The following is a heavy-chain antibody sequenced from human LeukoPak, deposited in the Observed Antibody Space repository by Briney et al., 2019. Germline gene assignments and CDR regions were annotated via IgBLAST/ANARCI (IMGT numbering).Heavy chain of an antibody. CDR1: RVNFYILG. D-gene: IGHD6-13*01. V-gene: IGHV3-33*06. CDR2: LWADGNTA. CDR3: VKESAADATFHFDY. Sequence: GGSLRLSCAASRVNFYILGMQGARQVPGNGLEWLAVLWADGNTAHYADSVKGRFTISRDSSENTLYLQMNRLRSADTAVIYCVKESAADATFHFDYWGQGTLVTVSS. J-gene: IGHJ4*02.